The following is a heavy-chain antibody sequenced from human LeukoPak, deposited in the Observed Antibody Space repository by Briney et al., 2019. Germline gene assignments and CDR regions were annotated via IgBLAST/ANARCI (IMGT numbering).Heavy chain of an antibody. J-gene: IGHJ4*02. D-gene: IGHD1-26*01. V-gene: IGHV3-33*01. CDR2: IWYDGTNQ. CDR3: VRDPRRGSYWITFDY. CDR1: GFTFSNFA. Sequence: GGSLRLSCAASGFTFSNFAMHWVRQAPGKGLEWVANIWYDGTNQYYADSVKGRFTISRDNSQDTLSLQMNSLSAEDTAVYYCVRDPRRGSYWITFDYWGQGTLVTVSS.